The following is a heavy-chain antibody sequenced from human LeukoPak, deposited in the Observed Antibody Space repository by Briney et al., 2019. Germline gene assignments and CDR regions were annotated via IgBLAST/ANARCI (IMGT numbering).Heavy chain of an antibody. Sequence: SETLSLTCTVSGGSISSGDYYWSWIRQPPGKGLEWIGYIYYSGSTYYNPSLKSRVTISVDTSKNQFSLKLSSVTAADTAVYYCASVLWFGEDHWFDPWGQGTLVTVSS. V-gene: IGHV4-30-4*01. CDR2: IYYSGST. D-gene: IGHD3-10*01. CDR3: ASVLWFGEDHWFDP. CDR1: GGSISSGDYY. J-gene: IGHJ5*02.